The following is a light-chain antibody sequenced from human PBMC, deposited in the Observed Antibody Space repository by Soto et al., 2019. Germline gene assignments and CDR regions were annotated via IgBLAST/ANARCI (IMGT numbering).Light chain of an antibody. CDR2: GAS. J-gene: IGKJ5*01. V-gene: IGKV3-20*01. CDR1: QSVSSSY. Sequence: IVFTHSRGTLSLSQGERATLSCRASQSVSSSYLAWYQQKPGQAPRLLIYGASSRATGIPDRFSGSGSGTDFTLTISILEPEDFAVYYCQQYGSSPRSFTFGQGSRLEIK. CDR3: QQYGSSPRSFT.